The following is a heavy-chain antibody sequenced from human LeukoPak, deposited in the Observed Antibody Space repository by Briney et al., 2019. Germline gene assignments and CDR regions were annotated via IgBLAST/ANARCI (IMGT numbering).Heavy chain of an antibody. J-gene: IGHJ6*02. V-gene: IGHV3-30*03. CDR1: GFTFSSYG. CDR2: ISYDGSNK. D-gene: IGHD2-8*02. Sequence: GGSLRLSCAASGFTFSSYGMHWVRQAPGKGLEWVAVISYDGSNKYYADSVKGRFTFSRDNPKSTLYLQMNSLGAEDTAVYYCARIACTGGNCKPYYYYGLDVWGQGTTVTVSS. CDR3: ARIACTGGNCKPYYYYGLDV.